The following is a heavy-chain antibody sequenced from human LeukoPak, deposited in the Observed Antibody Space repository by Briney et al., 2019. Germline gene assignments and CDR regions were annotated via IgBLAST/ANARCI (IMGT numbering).Heavy chain of an antibody. Sequence: GGSLRLSCAGSGFTFNNHAMSWVRQAPGKGLEWVSGINGNGASTYYSDSVKGRFTISRDNSKNTLYLQMSSLRAEDTAIYYCAKDQGYSYYYIDYWGQGTLVTVSS. V-gene: IGHV3-23*01. D-gene: IGHD5-18*01. CDR3: AKDQGYSYYYIDY. CDR2: INGNGAST. CDR1: GFTFNNHA. J-gene: IGHJ4*02.